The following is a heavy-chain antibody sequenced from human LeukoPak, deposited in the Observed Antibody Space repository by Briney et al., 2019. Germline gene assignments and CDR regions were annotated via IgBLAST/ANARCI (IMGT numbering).Heavy chain of an antibody. CDR3: ARSTGGYSGYDYPYYYYYMDV. D-gene: IGHD5-12*01. V-gene: IGHV3-11*01. CDR1: GFTFSDYY. J-gene: IGHJ6*03. Sequence: PGGSLRLSCAASGFTFSDYYMAWIRQAPGKGLEWLSYITTTDITYYADSVKGRFTISRDNAKNSLYLQMNSLRVEDTAVYYCARSTGGYSGYDYPYYYYYMDVWGKGTTVTISS. CDR2: ITTTDIT.